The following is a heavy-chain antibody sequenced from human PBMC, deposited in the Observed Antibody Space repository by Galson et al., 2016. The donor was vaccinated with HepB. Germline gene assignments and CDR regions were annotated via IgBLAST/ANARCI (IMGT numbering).Heavy chain of an antibody. CDR2: IYHRGGT. V-gene: IGHV4-30-2*01. D-gene: IGHD4-17*01. Sequence: TLSLTCAVSGGSISSGGYSWSWIRQPPGKGLEWIGYIYHRGGTYYNPSLKSRVTISVDTSKNQFSLKLSSVTAADTAVYYCARGDNPDYGDYASAYYYMGVWGKGTTVTVSS. J-gene: IGHJ6*03. CDR3: ARGDNPDYGDYASAYYYMGV. CDR1: GGSISSGGYS.